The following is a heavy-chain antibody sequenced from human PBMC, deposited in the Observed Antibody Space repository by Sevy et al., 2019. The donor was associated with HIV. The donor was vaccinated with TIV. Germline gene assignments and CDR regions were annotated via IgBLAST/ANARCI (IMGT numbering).Heavy chain of an antibody. CDR2: IKSEFDGGAI. CDR3: ITDPAYRGYDEEVINYYFYGMDV. V-gene: IGHV3-15*01. CDR1: GFTFSSAW. J-gene: IGHJ6*02. D-gene: IGHD5-12*01. Sequence: GGSLRLSCTASGFTFSSAWMSWVRQAPGKGLEWVGRIKSEFDGGAIDYAAPVKGRVTISREDSKNNVYLQMNGLKTVDTVIYYCITDPAYRGYDEEVINYYFYGMDVWGQGTTVTVSS.